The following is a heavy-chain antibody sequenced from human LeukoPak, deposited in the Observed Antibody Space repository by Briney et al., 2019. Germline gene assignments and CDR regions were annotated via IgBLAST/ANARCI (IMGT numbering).Heavy chain of an antibody. D-gene: IGHD6-13*01. CDR2: IYYSGST. Sequence: SETLSLTCTVSGGSISSYYWIWIRQPPGKGLEWIVYIYYSGSTNYNPSLKSRVTISVDTSKNQFSLKLSSVTAADTAVYYCARTIADRIAAAGVDYWGQGTLVTVSS. CDR3: ARTIADRIAAAGVDY. J-gene: IGHJ4*02. V-gene: IGHV4-59*12. CDR1: GGSISSYY.